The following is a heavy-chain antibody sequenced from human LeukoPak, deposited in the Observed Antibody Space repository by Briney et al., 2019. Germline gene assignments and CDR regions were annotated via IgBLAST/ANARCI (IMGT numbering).Heavy chain of an antibody. CDR2: IYYSGST. CDR1: GGSISNYY. V-gene: IGHV4-59*01. J-gene: IGHJ5*02. Sequence: SETLSLTCSVSGGSISNYYWSWIRLPPGKGLEWIGYIYYSGSTNYNPSLKSRVTISVDTSKNQFSLRLSSVTAADTAVYYCARDRTGNNWFDPWGQGTLVTVLS. CDR3: ARDRTGNNWFDP. D-gene: IGHD1-1*01.